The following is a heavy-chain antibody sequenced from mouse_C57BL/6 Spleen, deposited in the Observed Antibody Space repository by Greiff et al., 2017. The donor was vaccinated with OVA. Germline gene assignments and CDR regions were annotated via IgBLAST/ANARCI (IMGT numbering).Heavy chain of an antibody. CDR2: IDPETGGT. J-gene: IGHJ2*01. CDR3: TREDGPVYFDY. V-gene: IGHV1-15*01. D-gene: IGHD1-1*01. Sequence: QVQLQQSGAELVRPGASVTLSCKASGYTFTDYEMHWVKQTPVHGLEWIGAIDPETGGTAYNQKFKGKAILTADKSSSTAYMKLRSLTSEDSAVYYCTREDGPVYFDYWGQGTTLTVSS. CDR1: GYTFTDYE.